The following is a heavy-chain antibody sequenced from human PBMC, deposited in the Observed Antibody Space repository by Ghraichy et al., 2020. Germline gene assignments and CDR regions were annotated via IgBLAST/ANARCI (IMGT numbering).Heavy chain of an antibody. CDR1: GFTFSSYW. CDR2: IQLYGSEK. CDR3: ARSTGAHYGMDV. J-gene: IGHJ6*02. V-gene: IGHV3-7*01. Sequence: ETLSLTCAASGFTFSSYWMTWVRQAPGKGLEWVANIQLYGSEKYHVDSVKGRFTISRDNAENSLYLQMSSLRVEDTAVYFCARSTGAHYGMDVWGQGTTVTVSS. D-gene: IGHD2-8*02.